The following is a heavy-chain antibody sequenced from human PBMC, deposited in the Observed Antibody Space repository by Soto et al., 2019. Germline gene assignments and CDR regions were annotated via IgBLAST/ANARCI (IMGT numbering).Heavy chain of an antibody. V-gene: IGHV4-31*03. D-gene: IGHD2-2*01. J-gene: IGHJ6*02. Sequence: SETLSLTCTVSGGSISSGGYYWSWIRQHPGKGLEWIGYIYYSGSTYYNPSLKSRVTISVDTSKNQFSLKLSSVTAADTAVYYCAREGRYCSSTSCPSGMDVWGQGTTVPVSS. CDR2: IYYSGST. CDR1: GGSISSGGYY. CDR3: AREGRYCSSTSCPSGMDV.